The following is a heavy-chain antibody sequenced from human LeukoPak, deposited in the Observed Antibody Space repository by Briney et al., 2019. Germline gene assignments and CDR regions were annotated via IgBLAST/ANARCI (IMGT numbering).Heavy chain of an antibody. CDR2: ISYAGSNK. J-gene: IGHJ4*02. Sequence: GGSLRLSCAASGFTFSNYAMHWVRQAPGKGLEWVAVISYAGSNKYYADSVKGRFSISRDSSKNTLYLQMNSLRAEDTAVYYCARDAPVLLWFGESSNYFDSWGQGTLVTVSS. CDR1: GFTFSNYA. V-gene: IGHV3-30-3*01. D-gene: IGHD3-10*01. CDR3: ARDAPVLLWFGESSNYFDS.